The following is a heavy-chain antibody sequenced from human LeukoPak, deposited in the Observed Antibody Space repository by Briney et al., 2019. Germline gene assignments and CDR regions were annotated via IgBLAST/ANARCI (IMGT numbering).Heavy chain of an antibody. J-gene: IGHJ4*02. CDR3: ARNTLRYFDRASFDY. CDR2: IYYSGST. CDR1: GGSISSSSYY. D-gene: IGHD3-9*01. V-gene: IGHV4-39*01. Sequence: SETLSLTCTVSGGSISSSSYYWGWIRQPPGKGLEWIGSIYYSGSTYYNPSLESRVTISVDTSKNQFSLKLSSVTAADTAVYYCARNTLRYFDRASFDYWGQGTLVTVSS.